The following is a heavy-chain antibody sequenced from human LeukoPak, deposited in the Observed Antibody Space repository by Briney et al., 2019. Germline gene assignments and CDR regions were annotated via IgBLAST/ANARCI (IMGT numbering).Heavy chain of an antibody. J-gene: IGHJ4*02. CDR1: GFTFSSYS. Sequence: PGGSLRLSCAASGFTFSSYSMNWVRQAPGKGLEWVSYISSSSSTIYYADSVKGRFTISRDNAKNSLYLQMNSLRAEDTAVYYCARARRIAARLGGYYFDYWGQGNLVTVSS. V-gene: IGHV3-48*01. CDR3: ARARRIAARLGGYYFDY. D-gene: IGHD6-6*01. CDR2: ISSSSSTI.